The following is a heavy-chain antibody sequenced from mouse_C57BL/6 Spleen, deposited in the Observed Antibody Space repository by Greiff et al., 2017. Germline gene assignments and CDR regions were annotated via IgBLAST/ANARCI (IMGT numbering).Heavy chain of an antibody. CDR2: IYPGDGDT. J-gene: IGHJ2*01. Sequence: QVHVKQSGAELVKPGASVKISCKASGYAFSSYWMNWVKQRPGKGLEWIGQIYPGDGDTNYNGKFKGKATLTADKSSSTAYMQLSSLTSEDSAVYFCARCSSSYYFDYWGQGTTLTVSS. CDR1: GYAFSSYW. CDR3: ARCSSSYYFDY. D-gene: IGHD1-1*01. V-gene: IGHV1-80*01.